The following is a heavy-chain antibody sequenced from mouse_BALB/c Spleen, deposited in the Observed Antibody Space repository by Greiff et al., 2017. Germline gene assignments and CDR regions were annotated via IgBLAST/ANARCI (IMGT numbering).Heavy chain of an antibody. Sequence: LVESGPGLVAPSQSLSITCTVSGFSLTSYDISWIRQPPGKGLEWLGVIWTGGGTNYNSAFMSRLSISKDNSKSQVFLKMNSLQTDDTAKYCCVRGITTRKGYAMDYWGQGTSVTVSS. CDR1: GFSLTSYD. CDR3: VRGITTRKGYAMDY. V-gene: IGHV2-9-2*01. CDR2: IWTGGGT. D-gene: IGHD2-4*01. J-gene: IGHJ4*01.